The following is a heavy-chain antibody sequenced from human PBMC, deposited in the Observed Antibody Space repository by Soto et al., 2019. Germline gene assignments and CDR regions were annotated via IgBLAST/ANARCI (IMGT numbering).Heavy chain of an antibody. D-gene: IGHD3-16*01. CDR1: GDSVSNYNYY. V-gene: IGHV4-61*01. CDR2: IYYSGTT. J-gene: IGHJ4*02. CDR3: ARSQRGITAFTFDY. Sequence: SETLSLTCAVSGDSVSNYNYYWSWIRQPPGKGLEWIGYIYYSGTTNYNSYLKSRLSLSVDMSKNQFSLKLASVTAADTAVYFCARSQRGITAFTFDYWGQGALVTVSS.